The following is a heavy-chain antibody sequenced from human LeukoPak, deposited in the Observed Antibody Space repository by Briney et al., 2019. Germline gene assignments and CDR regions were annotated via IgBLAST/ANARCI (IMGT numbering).Heavy chain of an antibody. V-gene: IGHV4-31*03. Sequence: SETLSLTCTVSGGSISSGGYYWSWIRQHPGKGLEWIGYIYYSGSTYYNPSLKSRVTISVDTSKNQFSLKLSSVTAADTAVYYCAALSGSYIDYWGQGTLVTVSS. CDR1: GGSISSGGYY. J-gene: IGHJ4*02. CDR3: AALSGSYIDY. CDR2: IYYSGST. D-gene: IGHD1-26*01.